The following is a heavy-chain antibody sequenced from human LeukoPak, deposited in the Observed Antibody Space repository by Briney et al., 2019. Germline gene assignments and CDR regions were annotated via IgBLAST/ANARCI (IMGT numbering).Heavy chain of an antibody. J-gene: IGHJ6*02. V-gene: IGHV3-9*01. Sequence: GRSLRLSCAATGFTFKDYGMHWVRQPPGKGLEWVSSINWNGGGTDYADSVKGRFTISRDNAKNSLYLQLSSLRPEDTALYYCAKHMRATNTYTFFGLDVWGQGTTVTVSS. CDR3: AKHMRATNTYTFFGLDV. CDR2: INWNGGGT. CDR1: GFTFKDYG. D-gene: IGHD1-26*01.